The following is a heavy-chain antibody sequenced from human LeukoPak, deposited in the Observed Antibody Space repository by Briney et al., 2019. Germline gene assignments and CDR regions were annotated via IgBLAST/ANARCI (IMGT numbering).Heavy chain of an antibody. CDR2: INHSGST. V-gene: IGHV4-34*01. CDR1: SGSFSGYY. Sequence: PSETLSLTCAVYSGSFSGYYWSWIRQPPGKGLEWIGEINHSGSTNYNPSLKSRVTISVDTSKNQFSLKLSSVTAADTAVYYCARGGYYDFWSGYGYWGQGTLVTVSS. CDR3: ARGGYYDFWSGYGY. D-gene: IGHD3-3*01. J-gene: IGHJ4*02.